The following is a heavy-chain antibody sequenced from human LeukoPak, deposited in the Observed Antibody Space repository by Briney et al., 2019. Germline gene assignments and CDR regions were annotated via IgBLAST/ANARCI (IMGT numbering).Heavy chain of an antibody. D-gene: IGHD3-10*01. CDR1: GGALSSGSYY. J-gene: IGHJ4*02. V-gene: IGHV4-61*02. CDR3: ARAAFGYYGSGSYYKSGFDY. CDR2: INTSGST. Sequence: SQTLSLTCTVSGGALSSGSYYWSWIRQPAGKGLEWIGRINTSGSTNYNPSLKSRVTISVDMSKNQFSLKLSSVTAADTAVYYCARAAFGYYGSGSYYKSGFDYWGQGTLVTVSS.